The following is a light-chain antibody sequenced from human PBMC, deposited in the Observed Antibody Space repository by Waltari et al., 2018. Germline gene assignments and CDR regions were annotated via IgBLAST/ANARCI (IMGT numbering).Light chain of an antibody. J-gene: IGLJ1*01. V-gene: IGLV1-36*01. CDR1: SSNIGINV. Sequence: QSVLTPPPSLSGAPRECVTISCSGTSSNIGINVVTWYQQLPGKAPKLLIYYDDLVPSGVSDRFSGSKSGTSASLAITGLQSDDEADYYCAAWDDSLNGQVFGTGTKVTVL. CDR2: YDD. CDR3: AAWDDSLNGQV.